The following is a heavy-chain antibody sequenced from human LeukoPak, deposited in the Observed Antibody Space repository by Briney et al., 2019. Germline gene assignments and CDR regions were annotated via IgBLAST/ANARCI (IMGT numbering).Heavy chain of an antibody. Sequence: PGGSLRLSCAASGFTFSSYAMSWVRQAPGKGLEWVSAISGSGGSTYYADSVKGRFTISRDNSKNTLYLQMNSLRAEDTAVYYCASGVTIFGVVMANWGQGTLVTVSS. CDR1: GFTFSSYA. CDR2: ISGSGGST. D-gene: IGHD3-3*01. CDR3: ASGVTIFGVVMAN. V-gene: IGHV3-23*01. J-gene: IGHJ4*02.